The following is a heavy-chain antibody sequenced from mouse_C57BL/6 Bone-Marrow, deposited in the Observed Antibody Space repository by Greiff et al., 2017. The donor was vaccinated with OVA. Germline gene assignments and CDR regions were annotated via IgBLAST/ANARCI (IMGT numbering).Heavy chain of an antibody. CDR2: IWSDGST. D-gene: IGHD6-1*01. V-gene: IGHV2-6*03. J-gene: IGHJ3*01. Sequence: VQLMESGPGLVAPSQSLSITCTVSGFSLTSYGVHWVRQPPGKGLEWLVVIWSDGSTTYNTDLIPRLSISKDNSKIQVFVKMNSLHTDDTAMDYCATPGFSPAYGGQGTRVTVSA. CDR1: GFSLTSYG. CDR3: ATPGFSPAY.